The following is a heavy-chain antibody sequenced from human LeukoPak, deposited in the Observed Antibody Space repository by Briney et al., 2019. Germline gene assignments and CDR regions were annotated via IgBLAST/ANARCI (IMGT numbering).Heavy chain of an antibody. CDR2: ARDKAHSHTT. CDR1: GFTFSDHY. J-gene: IGHJ4*02. CDR3: ATTSQADWYYVGF. V-gene: IGHV3-72*01. Sequence: GGSLRLSCAASGFTFSDHYMGWVRQAPGKGLEWVGRARDKAHSHTTVYAASVGGRFTVSRDDSKNSLYLQMNSLRTEDTAVYYCATTSQADWYYVGFWGQGTLVTVSS. D-gene: IGHD3-3*01.